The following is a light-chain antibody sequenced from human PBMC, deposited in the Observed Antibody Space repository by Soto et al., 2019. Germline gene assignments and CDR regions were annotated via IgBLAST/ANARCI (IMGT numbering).Light chain of an antibody. J-gene: IGKJ2*01. CDR1: QSFSTC. CDR3: QQYNSYPYT. V-gene: IGKV1-5*03. CDR2: KTS. Sequence: DVQMTQSPSTLSASVGDRVTITCRASQSFSTCLAWYQQKPGKAPKLLIYKTSNLESGVPSRFSGSGSGTEFTLTISSLQPEDFATYYCQQYNSYPYTFGQGTKLEIK.